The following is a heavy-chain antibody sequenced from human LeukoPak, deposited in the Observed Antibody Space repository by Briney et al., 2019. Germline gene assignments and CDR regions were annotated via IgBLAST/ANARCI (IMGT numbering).Heavy chain of an antibody. D-gene: IGHD3-22*01. CDR3: ARSKKYYYDSSGYPDY. V-gene: IGHV4-34*01. Sequence: PSETLSLTCAVYGGSFSGYYWSWIRQPPGKGLEWIGEINHSGSTNYNPSLKSRVTISVDTSKNQFSLKLSSVTAADTAVYYCARSKKYYYDSSGYPDYRGQGTLVTVSS. CDR1: GGSFSGYY. J-gene: IGHJ4*02. CDR2: INHSGST.